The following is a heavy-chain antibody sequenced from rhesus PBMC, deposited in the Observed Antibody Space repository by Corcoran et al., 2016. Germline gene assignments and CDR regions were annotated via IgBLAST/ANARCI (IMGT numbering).Heavy chain of an antibody. D-gene: IGHD6-37*01. CDR1: AFSLSTSGMG. CDR2: IYWDDDK. J-gene: IGHJ4*01. Sequence: QVTLKESGPALVKPTQTLTQTCTFSAFSLSTSGMGVGWLGRPRGKDLEWIASIYWDDDKYYSTSLKSSLTIYKDTSKKQVVRTMTNMDPVDTATYYCARGIYSGGWRKYVDYWGQGVLVTVSS. CDR3: ARGIYSGGWRKYVDY. V-gene: IGHV2S1*01.